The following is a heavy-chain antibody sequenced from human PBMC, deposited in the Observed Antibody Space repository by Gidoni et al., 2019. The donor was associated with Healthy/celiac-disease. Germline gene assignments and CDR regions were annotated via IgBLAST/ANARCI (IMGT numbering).Heavy chain of an antibody. J-gene: IGHJ6*02. CDR2: IWYDGSIN. CDR1: GFTFSSDG. D-gene: IGHD4-17*01. Sequence: QGQLVESGGGVVQPGRSLRLSCAAAGFTFSSDGMHWVRQAPGKGLGWVAVIWYDGSINYYADSVKGRFTISRDNSKNTLYLQMNSLRAEDTAVYYCAREYYGDYGADSYYYGMDVWGQGTTVTVSS. CDR3: AREYYGDYGADSYYYGMDV. V-gene: IGHV3-33*01.